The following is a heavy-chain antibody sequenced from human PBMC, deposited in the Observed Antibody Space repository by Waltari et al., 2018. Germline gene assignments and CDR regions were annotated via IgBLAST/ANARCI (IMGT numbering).Heavy chain of an antibody. Sequence: EVQLVQSGAEVKKPGESLKISCKGSGYSFTSYWIGWGRQMPGKGLEWMWFIDPGDSDTSSSPSFQVQVTISADKSISTAYLQWSSLKASDTAMYYCASPREDDAFDIWGQGTMVTVSS. CDR1: GYSFTSYW. V-gene: IGHV5-51*01. J-gene: IGHJ3*02. CDR3: ASPREDDAFDI. CDR2: IDPGDSDT.